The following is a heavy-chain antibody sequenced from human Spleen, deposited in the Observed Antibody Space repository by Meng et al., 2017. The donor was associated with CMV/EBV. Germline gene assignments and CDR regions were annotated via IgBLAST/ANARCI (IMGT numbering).Heavy chain of an antibody. V-gene: IGHV3-30*04. J-gene: IGHJ4*02. Sequence: FTFSSYAMHWVHQAPGKGLEWVAVISYDGSNKYYADSVKGRFTISRDNSKNTLYLQMNSLRAEDTAVYYCARDKRGIWGFWSGEGTNYWGQGTLVTVSS. CDR2: ISYDGSNK. CDR3: ARDKRGIWGFWSGEGTNY. D-gene: IGHD3-3*01. CDR1: FTFSSYA.